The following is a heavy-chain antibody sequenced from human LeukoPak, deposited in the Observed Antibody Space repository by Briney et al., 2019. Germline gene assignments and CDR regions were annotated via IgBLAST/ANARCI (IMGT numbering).Heavy chain of an antibody. CDR3: ARDRNHAFDF. CDR2: ISANSGNT. J-gene: IGHJ3*01. CDR1: GYTFTING. V-gene: IGHV1-18*01. Sequence: GASVKVSCKASGYTFTINGISWVRQAPGQGLEWMGWISANSGNTKYAQRLQGRVTMTTDTSTTTAYMELRRLRSDDTAVYYCARDRNHAFDFWGQGTMVTVPS.